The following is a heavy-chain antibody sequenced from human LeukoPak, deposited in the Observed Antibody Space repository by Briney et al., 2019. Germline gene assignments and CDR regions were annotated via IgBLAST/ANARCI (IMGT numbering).Heavy chain of an antibody. V-gene: IGHV4-30-2*01. D-gene: IGHD3-3*01. J-gene: IGHJ5*02. CDR2: IYHSGST. Sequence: PSETLSLTCAVSGGSISSGGYSWSWIRQPPGKGLEWIGYIYHSGSTYYNPSLKSRVTISVDRSKNQFSLKLSSVTAADTAVYYCARVRAVGNYDFWSNWFDPWGQGTLVTVSS. CDR1: GGSISSGGYS. CDR3: ARVRAVGNYDFWSNWFDP.